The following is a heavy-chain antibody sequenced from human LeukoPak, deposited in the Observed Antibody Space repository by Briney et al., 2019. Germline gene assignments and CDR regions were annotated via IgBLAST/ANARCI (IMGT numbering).Heavy chain of an antibody. CDR2: IYYSGST. J-gene: IGHJ5*02. Sequence: RSSETLSLTCTVSGGSISSSSYYWGWIRQPPGKGLEWIGSIYYSGSTYYNPSLKSRVTISVDTSKNQFSLKLSSVTAADTAVYYCARDGRVAAAGIYWFDPWGQGTPVTVSS. CDR1: GGSISSSSYY. V-gene: IGHV4-39*07. CDR3: ARDGRVAAAGIYWFDP. D-gene: IGHD6-13*01.